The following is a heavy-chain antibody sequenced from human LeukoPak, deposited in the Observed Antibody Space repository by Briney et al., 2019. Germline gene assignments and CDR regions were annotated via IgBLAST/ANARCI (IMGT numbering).Heavy chain of an antibody. J-gene: IGHJ6*02. CDR1: GFTLSSYA. CDR2: ISYDGSNK. CDR3: ARDFYQGKAYGMDV. V-gene: IGHV3-30-3*01. Sequence: GGSLRLSCTASGFTLSSYAMSWVRQAPGKGLEWVAVISYDGSNKYYADSVEGRFTISRDNSKNTLYLQMNSLRAEDTAVYYCARDFYQGKAYGMDVWGQGTTVTVSS. D-gene: IGHD2-2*01.